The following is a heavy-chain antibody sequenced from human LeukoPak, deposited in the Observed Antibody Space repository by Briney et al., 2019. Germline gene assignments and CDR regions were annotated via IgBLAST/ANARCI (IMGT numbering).Heavy chain of an antibody. CDR3: AKYGTTVTTLFDY. J-gene: IGHJ4*02. CDR2: ISGSGGST. Sequence: GGSLRLSCAASGLTFSIYAMSWVRQAPGKGLEWVSAISGSGGSTYYADSVKGRFTISRDNSKNTLYLQMNSLRAEDTAVYYCAKYGTTVTTLFDYWGQGTLVTVSS. V-gene: IGHV3-23*01. D-gene: IGHD4-17*01. CDR1: GLTFSIYA.